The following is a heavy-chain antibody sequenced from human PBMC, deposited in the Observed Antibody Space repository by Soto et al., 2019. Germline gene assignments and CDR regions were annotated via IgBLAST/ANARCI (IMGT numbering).Heavy chain of an antibody. CDR2: IYHSGNT. Sequence: ASETLSLTCTVSGDSVNSGGYYWSWIRQHPGKGLEWIGYIYHSGNTYYNPSLKSRVTISVDTSKNQFSLKLKSVTAADTAVYYCARDTYYYDSSGYYYDVRTFDIWGQGTMVTVSS. D-gene: IGHD3-22*01. CDR1: GDSVNSGGYY. CDR3: ARDTYYYDSSGYYYDVRTFDI. J-gene: IGHJ3*02. V-gene: IGHV4-31*03.